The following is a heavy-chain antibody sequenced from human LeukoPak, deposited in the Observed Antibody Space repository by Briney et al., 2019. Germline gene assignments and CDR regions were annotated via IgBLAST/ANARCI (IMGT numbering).Heavy chain of an antibody. J-gene: IGHJ4*02. CDR2: IIPIFGTA. CDR3: ARSDDYGDSTSFDY. CDR1: GGTSSSYA. D-gene: IGHD4-17*01. Sequence: SVKVSCKASGGTSSSYAISWVRQAPGQGLEWMGGIIPIFGTANYAQKFQGRVTITADKSTSTAYMELSSLRSEDTAVYYCARSDDYGDSTSFDYWGQGTLVTVSS. V-gene: IGHV1-69*06.